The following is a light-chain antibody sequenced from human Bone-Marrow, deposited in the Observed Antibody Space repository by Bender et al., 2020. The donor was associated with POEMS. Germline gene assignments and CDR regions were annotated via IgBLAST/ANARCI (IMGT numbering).Light chain of an antibody. CDR3: AAWDDSLSGWG. CDR1: SSDVGIYNY. Sequence: QSALTQPASVSGSPGQSITISCTGSSSDVGIYNYVSWYQQHPGKAPKLLIYDVSIRPSGVPDRFSGSKSGTSASLAISGLRSEDEADYYCAAWDDSLSGWGFGGGTKLTVL. CDR2: DVS. J-gene: IGLJ3*02. V-gene: IGLV2-14*03.